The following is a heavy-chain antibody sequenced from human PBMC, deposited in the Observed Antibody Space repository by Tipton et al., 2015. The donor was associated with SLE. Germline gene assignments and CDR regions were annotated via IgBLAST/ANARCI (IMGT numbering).Heavy chain of an antibody. D-gene: IGHD2-2*01. J-gene: IGHJ4*02. CDR3: ATSPLTL. Sequence: TLSLTCTVSGGSINSHSWSWIRQPPGKGLEWIGYISYRGSTYYNPSLRSRVTISVDTSKNQFSLQLTSVTAADTAVYYCATSPLTLWGQGTLVTVSS. V-gene: IGHV4-59*11. CDR2: ISYRGST. CDR1: GGSINSHS.